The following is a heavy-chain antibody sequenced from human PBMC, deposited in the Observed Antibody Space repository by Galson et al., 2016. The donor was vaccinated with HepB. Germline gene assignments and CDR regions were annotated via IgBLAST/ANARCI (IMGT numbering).Heavy chain of an antibody. CDR3: ARGTKIFCSGSNCYPLDH. Sequence: SLRLSCAASGFTFSTYAMTWVRQAPGKELEWVSVITDSGDDTHHADSVKGRFIMSRDNSKNTVYLQMNNLRDEDTAIYFCARGTKIFCSGSNCYPLDHWGQGTLVTVSS. V-gene: IGHV3-23*01. CDR1: GFTFSTYA. D-gene: IGHD2-15*01. CDR2: ITDSGDDT. J-gene: IGHJ4*02.